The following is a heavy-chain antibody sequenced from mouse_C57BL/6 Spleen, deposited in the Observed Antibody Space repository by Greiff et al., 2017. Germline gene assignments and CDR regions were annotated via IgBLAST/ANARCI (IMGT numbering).Heavy chain of an antibody. J-gene: IGHJ2*01. V-gene: IGHV14-4*01. CDR3: TRLRYGNYVYYFDY. D-gene: IGHD2-1*01. Sequence: EVQLQQSGAELVRPGASVKLSCTASGFNIKDDYMHWVKQRPEQGLEWIGWIDPENGDTEYASKFQGKATITADTSSNTAYLQLSSLTSEDTAVYYCTRLRYGNYVYYFDYWGQGTTLTVSS. CDR1: GFNIKDDY. CDR2: IDPENGDT.